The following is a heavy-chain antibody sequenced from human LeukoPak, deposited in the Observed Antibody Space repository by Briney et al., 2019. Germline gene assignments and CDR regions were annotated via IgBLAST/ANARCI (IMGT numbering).Heavy chain of an antibody. J-gene: IGHJ4*02. Sequence: PGRSLRLSCAASGFTFNSYGLHWVRQAPGKGLEWVAVIWYDGSNKYYADSVKGRFTISRDNSKNTLYLQMNSLRAEDTAVYYCARAMDYDILTAYPMIDYWGQGTLVTVSS. D-gene: IGHD3-9*01. V-gene: IGHV3-33*01. CDR3: ARAMDYDILTAYPMIDY. CDR1: GFTFNSYG. CDR2: IWYDGSNK.